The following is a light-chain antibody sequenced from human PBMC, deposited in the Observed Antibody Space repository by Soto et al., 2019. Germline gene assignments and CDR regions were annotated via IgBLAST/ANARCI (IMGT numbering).Light chain of an antibody. CDR2: DTS. CDR3: QQRQYWPPIT. Sequence: IVLTKSPATLSLYPGERAMVSCRASQSVSSYLAWYQQKPGQAPRLLIYDTSNRATGVPARFSGSGSGTDFTLTISSLEPEDCAIYYCQQRQYWPPITFGQGTRLEIK. V-gene: IGKV3-11*01. CDR1: QSVSSY. J-gene: IGKJ5*01.